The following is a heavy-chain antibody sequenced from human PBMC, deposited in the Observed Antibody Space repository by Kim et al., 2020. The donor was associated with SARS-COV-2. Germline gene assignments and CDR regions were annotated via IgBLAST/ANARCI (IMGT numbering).Heavy chain of an antibody. Sequence: GGSLRLSCAASGVSFDSSAMNWVRQAPGKGLEWVAVISFDGRNKAYADSVKGRFTISRDNSKSTLHLQLNSLRVEDTAVYYCARGNYYESVSLSDYYICMDVWGQGTTVTVSS. V-gene: IGHV3-30-3*01. J-gene: IGHJ6*02. CDR3: ARGNYYESVSLSDYYICMDV. CDR2: ISFDGRNK. D-gene: IGHD3-10*01. CDR1: GVSFDSSA.